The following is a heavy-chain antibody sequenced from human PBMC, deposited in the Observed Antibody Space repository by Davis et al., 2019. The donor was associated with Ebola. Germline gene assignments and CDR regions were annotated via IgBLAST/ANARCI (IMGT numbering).Heavy chain of an antibody. Sequence: SETLSLTCSVYNGSFSNHYSTWIRQSPGKGLEWIGEINPSGSATYSPSLEGRVTISLDTFKNQLSLKLTSVTATDTAVYYCARGRLRFFDWLYYWGQGTLVTVSS. CDR1: NGSFSNHY. D-gene: IGHD3-9*01. CDR3: ARGRLRFFDWLYY. J-gene: IGHJ4*02. V-gene: IGHV4-34*01. CDR2: INPSGSA.